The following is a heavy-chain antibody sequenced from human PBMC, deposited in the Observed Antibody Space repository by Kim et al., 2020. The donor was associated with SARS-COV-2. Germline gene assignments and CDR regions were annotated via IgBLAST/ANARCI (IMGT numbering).Heavy chain of an antibody. J-gene: IGHJ5*02. CDR2: ISYDGSNK. CDR1: GFTFSSYA. D-gene: IGHD3-10*01. V-gene: IGHV3-30-3*01. Sequence: GGSLRLSCAASGFTFSSYAMHWVRQAPGKGLEWVALISYDGSNKYYADSVKGRFTISRDNSKNTLYLQMNSLRAEDTAVYYCARTYGSGAFDPWGQGTRV. CDR3: ARTYGSGAFDP.